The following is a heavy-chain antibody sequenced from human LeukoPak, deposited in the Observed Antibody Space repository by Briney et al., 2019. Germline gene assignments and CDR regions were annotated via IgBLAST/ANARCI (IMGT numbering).Heavy chain of an antibody. J-gene: IGHJ3*02. CDR1: GYTFTYYG. Sequence: GASVKVSCKASGYTFTYYGITWVRQAPGQGLEWMGWISTHNGNTSYAQKFQGRVTMTEDTSTDTAYMELSSLRSEDTAVYYCATGRRSRMTYYYDSSGYDDAFDIWGQGTMVTVSS. CDR3: ATGRRSRMTYYYDSSGYDDAFDI. D-gene: IGHD3-22*01. V-gene: IGHV1-18*01. CDR2: ISTHNGNT.